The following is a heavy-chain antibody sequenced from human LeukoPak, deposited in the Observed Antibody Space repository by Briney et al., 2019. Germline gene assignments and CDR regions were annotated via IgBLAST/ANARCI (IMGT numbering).Heavy chain of an antibody. V-gene: IGHV4-61*02. J-gene: IGHJ4*02. CDR2: IYTSGST. CDR1: GGSISSGSYY. Sequence: SQTLSLTCTVSGGSISSGSYYWSWIRQPAGKGLEWIGRIYTSGSTNYNPSLKSRVTMPVDTSKNQFSLKLSSVTAADTAVYYCARHSTFFGVVIIKGRVRGPFDYWGQGTLVTVSS. D-gene: IGHD3-3*01. CDR3: ARHSTFFGVVIIKGRVRGPFDY.